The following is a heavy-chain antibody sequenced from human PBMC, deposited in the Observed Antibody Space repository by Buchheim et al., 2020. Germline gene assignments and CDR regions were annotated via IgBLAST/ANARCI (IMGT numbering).Heavy chain of an antibody. J-gene: IGHJ5*02. CDR1: GYTFTGYY. CDR3: ARTHYGDSFNWFDP. D-gene: IGHD4-17*01. V-gene: IGHV1-2*02. Sequence: QVQLVQSGAEVKKPGASVKVSCKASGYTFTGYYMHWVRQAPGQGLEWMGWINPNSGGTNYAQEFQGRVTMTRDTSISTAYMELSRLRSDDTAVYYCARTHYGDSFNWFDPWGQGTL. CDR2: INPNSGGT.